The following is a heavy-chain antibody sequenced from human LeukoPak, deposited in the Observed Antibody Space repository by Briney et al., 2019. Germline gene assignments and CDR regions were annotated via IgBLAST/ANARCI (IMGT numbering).Heavy chain of an antibody. CDR2: ITHSGGT. CDR1: GGSFSGYY. V-gene: IGHV4-34*01. Sequence: SETLSLTCAVYGGSFSGYYWTYFRQPPGKGLEWIGEITHSGGTKYNPSLKSRVAMSVDTSRNQFFLRLSSVTAADTAVYYCASSITMVRGVISPYYYYYGMDVWGQGTTVTVSS. J-gene: IGHJ6*02. D-gene: IGHD3-10*01. CDR3: ASSITMVRGVISPYYYYYGMDV.